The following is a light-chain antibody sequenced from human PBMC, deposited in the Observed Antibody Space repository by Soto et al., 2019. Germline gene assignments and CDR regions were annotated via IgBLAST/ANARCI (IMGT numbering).Light chain of an antibody. Sequence: QSVLTQPPSVSAAPGQKCTISCSGSSSNIGNNYVSWYQPLPGTAPKLLIYENNKRPSGIPDRFSGSKSGTSATLGITGLQTGDEADYYCGTWDSSLSKVFGGGTKLTVL. V-gene: IGLV1-51*02. CDR1: SSNIGNNY. CDR2: ENN. J-gene: IGLJ3*02. CDR3: GTWDSSLSKV.